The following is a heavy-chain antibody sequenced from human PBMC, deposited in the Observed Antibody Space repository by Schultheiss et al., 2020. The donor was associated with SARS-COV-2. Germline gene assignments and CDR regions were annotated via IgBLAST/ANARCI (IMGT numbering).Heavy chain of an antibody. CDR1: GGSINSGGYY. J-gene: IGHJ2*01. Sequence: SETLSLTCTVSGGSINSGGYYWSWIRQHPGKGLEWIGRIYTSGSTNYNPSLKSRVTISVDTSKNQFSLKLSSVTAADTAVYYCAREGPRLGISWYFDLWGRGIL. V-gene: IGHV4-61*02. D-gene: IGHD7-27*01. CDR3: AREGPRLGISWYFDL. CDR2: IYTSGST.